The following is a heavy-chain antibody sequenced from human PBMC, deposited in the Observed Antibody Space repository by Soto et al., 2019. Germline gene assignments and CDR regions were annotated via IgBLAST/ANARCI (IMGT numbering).Heavy chain of an antibody. Sequence: QLQLQESGPGLVKPSETLSLTCTVSGGSISSSNFYWAWIRQPPGKGLEWIGSIHYTGNTYYNPSLKSRVTISEDTSKHQFSLKVTSVTAADTAVYFCARRECSGGPCHPDNWGQGPLVTVSA. J-gene: IGHJ4*02. CDR2: IHYTGNT. D-gene: IGHD2-15*01. CDR1: GGSISSSNFY. V-gene: IGHV4-39*01. CDR3: ARRECSGGPCHPDN.